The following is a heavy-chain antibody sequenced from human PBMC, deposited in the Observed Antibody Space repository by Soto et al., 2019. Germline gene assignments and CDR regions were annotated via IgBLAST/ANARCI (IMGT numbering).Heavy chain of an antibody. D-gene: IGHD2-2*01. Sequence: QVQLVQSGAEVKKPGASVKVSCKASGYTFTSYGICWVRQAPGQGLEWMGWISGYNGNTNYAQNLQGRVTMTTDTSTSTVYMELRSLRAADTAVYYCARRCSSNRCLDLWGRGTLVIVSS. CDR3: ARRCSSNRCLDL. CDR1: GYTFTSYG. CDR2: ISGYNGNT. J-gene: IGHJ2*01. V-gene: IGHV1-18*01.